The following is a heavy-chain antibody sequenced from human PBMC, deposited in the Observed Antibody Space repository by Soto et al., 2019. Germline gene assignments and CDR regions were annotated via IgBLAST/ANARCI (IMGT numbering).Heavy chain of an antibody. CDR1: GGSISSYY. CDR2: IYYSGST. V-gene: IGHV4-59*08. Sequence: SETLSLTCTVSGGSISSYYWSWIRQPPGKGLEWIGYIYYSGSTNYNPSLKTRVTISVDTSKNQLSLRVSSVTTTDTAVYYCARQYITGIARGYSDCWGQGALVTVSS. CDR3: ARQYITGIARGYSDC. J-gene: IGHJ4*02. D-gene: IGHD1-20*01.